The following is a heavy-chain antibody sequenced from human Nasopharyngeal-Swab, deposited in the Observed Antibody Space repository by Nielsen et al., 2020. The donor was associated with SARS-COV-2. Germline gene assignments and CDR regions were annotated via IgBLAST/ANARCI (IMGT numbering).Heavy chain of an antibody. CDR2: IYYSGST. D-gene: IGHD6-19*01. CDR1: GGSISSYY. J-gene: IGHJ4*02. Sequence: SETLSLTCTVSGGSISSYYWGWIRQPPGKGLEWIGSIYYSGSTYYNPSLKSRVTISVDTSKNQFSLKLSSVTAADTAVYYCARERLAVAGSFDYWGQGTLVTVSS. V-gene: IGHV4-39*02. CDR3: ARERLAVAGSFDY.